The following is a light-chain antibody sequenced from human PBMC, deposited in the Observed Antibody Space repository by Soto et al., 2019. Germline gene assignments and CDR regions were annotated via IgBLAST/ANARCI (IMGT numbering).Light chain of an antibody. J-gene: IGKJ1*01. Sequence: EIVMTQSPGTLSLSTGERATLSCRASQSVSSRLAWYQQKPGQAPRLLISGASSRATGIPDRFSGSGSGTDFTLTISRLEPEDFAVYYCQQYGSSGTFGQGTKVDVK. CDR1: QSVSSR. CDR2: GAS. CDR3: QQYGSSGT. V-gene: IGKV3-20*01.